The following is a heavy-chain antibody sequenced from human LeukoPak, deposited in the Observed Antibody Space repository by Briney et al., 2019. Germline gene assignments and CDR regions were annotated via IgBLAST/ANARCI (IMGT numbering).Heavy chain of an antibody. J-gene: IGHJ3*02. CDR1: GFTFRSYG. Sequence: GGSLRLSCAASGFTFRSYGMHWVRQAPGKGLEWVAAIWYDGSNKYYAVSVKGRFTISRYNSKNPLYLQMNSLRAEDTAVYYCARDPYGSGSTSFDIWGQGTMVTVSS. V-gene: IGHV3-33*01. D-gene: IGHD3-10*01. CDR2: IWYDGSNK. CDR3: ARDPYGSGSTSFDI.